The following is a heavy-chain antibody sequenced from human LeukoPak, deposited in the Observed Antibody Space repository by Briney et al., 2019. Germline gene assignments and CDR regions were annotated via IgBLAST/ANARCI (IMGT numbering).Heavy chain of an antibody. Sequence: PGGSLRLSCAASGFTFDDYGMSWVRQAPGKGLEWVSGINWNGGSTGYADSVKGRFTISRDNAKNSLYLQMNSLRAEDTALYHCARDKAGAKAFDIWAQGTMVTVSS. J-gene: IGHJ3*02. CDR2: INWNGGST. CDR3: ARDKAGAKAFDI. D-gene: IGHD6-19*01. V-gene: IGHV3-20*01. CDR1: GFTFDDYG.